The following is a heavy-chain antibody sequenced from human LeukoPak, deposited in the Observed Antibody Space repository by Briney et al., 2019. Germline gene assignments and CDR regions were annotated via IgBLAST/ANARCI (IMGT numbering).Heavy chain of an antibody. D-gene: IGHD3-10*01. V-gene: IGHV3-23*01. CDR1: GFTFSSYA. Sequence: GGSLRLSCAASGFTFSSYAMSWVRQAPGKGLEWVSAISGSGGSTYYADSVKGRFTISRDNSKNTLYLQMNSLRAEDTAVYYCASPITMVRGVMGGYFDYWGQGTLVTVSS. CDR2: ISGSGGST. CDR3: ASPITMVRGVMGGYFDY. J-gene: IGHJ4*02.